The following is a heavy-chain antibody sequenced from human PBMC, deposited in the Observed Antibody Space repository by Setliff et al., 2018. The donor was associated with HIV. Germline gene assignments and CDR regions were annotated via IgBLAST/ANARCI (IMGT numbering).Heavy chain of an antibody. D-gene: IGHD4-17*01. J-gene: IGHJ4*02. CDR2: ISPNTGGT. CDR3: ARVATVTTPFDY. Sequence: ASVKVPCKASGYTFTGYYIHWVRQAPGQGLEWMGRISPNTGGTIYAQKLQGRVTMTRDTSISTAYMELSSLTSDDTAVYYCARVATVTTPFDYWGQGTLVTVSS. V-gene: IGHV1-2*06. CDR1: GYTFTGYY.